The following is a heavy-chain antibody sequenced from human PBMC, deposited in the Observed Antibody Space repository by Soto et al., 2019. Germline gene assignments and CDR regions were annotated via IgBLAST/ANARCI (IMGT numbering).Heavy chain of an antibody. D-gene: IGHD3-3*01. CDR1: GFTFDDYA. J-gene: IGHJ5*02. CDR3: AKRRLWRRSKNWFDP. CDR2: ISCNSGSI. Sequence: EVQLVESGGGLVQPGRSLRLSCAASGFTFDDYAMHWVRQAPGKGLEWVSGISCNSGSIGYADSVKGRFTISRDNAKNPMYRQMNSLRAEDTALYRCAKRRLWRRSKNWFDPWGQGTLVTVSS. V-gene: IGHV3-9*01.